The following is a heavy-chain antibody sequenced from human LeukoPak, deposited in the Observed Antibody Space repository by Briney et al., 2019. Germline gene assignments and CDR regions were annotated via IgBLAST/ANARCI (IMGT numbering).Heavy chain of an antibody. V-gene: IGHV3-23*01. CDR3: ASGYEILTALDY. CDR1: GFTFSSYA. J-gene: IGHJ4*02. D-gene: IGHD3-9*01. Sequence: GGSLRLSCAASGFTFSSYAMSWVRQAPGKGLEWVSAISGSGGSTYYADSVKGRFTISRDNSKNTLYLQMGSLRAEDMAVYYCASGYEILTALDYWGQGTLVTVSS. CDR2: ISGSGGST.